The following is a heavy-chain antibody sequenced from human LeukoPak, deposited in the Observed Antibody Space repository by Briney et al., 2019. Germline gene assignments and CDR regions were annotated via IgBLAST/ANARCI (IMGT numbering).Heavy chain of an antibody. J-gene: IGHJ4*02. D-gene: IGHD6-19*01. CDR1: GGSFSGYY. CDR2: INHSGST. CDR3: ARQWLVSPLFDY. Sequence: SETLSLTCAVYGGSFSGYYWSWIRQPPGKGLEWIGEINHSGSTNYNPSLRSRVTVSVHTSKNQLSLKLSSVTAADTAVYYCARQWLVSPLFDYWGQGTLATVSS. V-gene: IGHV4-34*01.